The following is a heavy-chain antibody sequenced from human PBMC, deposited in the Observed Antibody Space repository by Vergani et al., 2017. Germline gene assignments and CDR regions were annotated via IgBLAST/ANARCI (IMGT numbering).Heavy chain of an antibody. CDR3: ARDRYCGGDCVRPGMDV. V-gene: IGHV6-1*01. CDR1: GDSVSSNSAA. D-gene: IGHD2-21*02. J-gene: IGHJ6*02. Sequence: QVQLQQSGPGLVKPSQTLSLTCAISGDSVSSNSAAWNWIRQSPSRGLEWLGRTYYRSKWYNDYAVSVKSRITINPDTSKNQFSLKLSSVTAADTAVYYCARDRYCGGDCVRPGMDVWGQGTTVTVSS. CDR2: TYYRSKWYN.